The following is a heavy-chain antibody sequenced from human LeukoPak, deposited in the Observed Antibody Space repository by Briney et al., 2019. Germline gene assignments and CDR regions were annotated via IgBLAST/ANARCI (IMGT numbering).Heavy chain of an antibody. CDR3: ARGHGADYFDY. CDR1: GGSFSGYY. D-gene: IGHD3-10*01. Sequence: SETLSLTCAVYGGSFSGYYWGWIRQPPGKGLEWIGEINHSGSTNYNPSLKSRVTISVDTSKNQFSLKLSSVTAADTAVYYCARGHGADYFDYWGQGTLVTVSS. J-gene: IGHJ4*02. CDR2: INHSGST. V-gene: IGHV4-34*01.